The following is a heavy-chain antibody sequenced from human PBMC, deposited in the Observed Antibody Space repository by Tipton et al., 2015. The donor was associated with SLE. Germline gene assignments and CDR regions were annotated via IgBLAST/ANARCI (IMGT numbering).Heavy chain of an antibody. CDR1: GFTFGRHA. CDR3: AKDQTAASYAFDM. Sequence: RSLRLSCAASGFTFGRHAMHWVRQAPGEGLEWVSVISDDGTYEHYRGSVKGRFTISRDNSKNTLYLQMNSLRPEDTAVYYCAKDQTAASYAFDMWGQGTMVTVSS. CDR2: ISDDGTYE. V-gene: IGHV3-30-3*02. J-gene: IGHJ3*02. D-gene: IGHD6-25*01.